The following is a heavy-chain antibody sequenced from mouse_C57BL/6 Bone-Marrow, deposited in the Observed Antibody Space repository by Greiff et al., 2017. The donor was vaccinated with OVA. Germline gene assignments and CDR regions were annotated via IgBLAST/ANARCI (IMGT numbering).Heavy chain of an antibody. CDR2: IDPEDGET. J-gene: IGHJ2*01. V-gene: IGHV14-2*01. D-gene: IGHD3-2*02. CDR1: GFNIKDYY. Sequence: EVQGVESGAELVKPGASVKLSCTASGFNIKDYYMHWVKQRTEQGLEWIGRIDPEDGETKYAPKFQGKATITADTSSNTAYLQLSSLTSEDTAVYYCASDSSGYVDYFDYWGQGTTLTVSS. CDR3: ASDSSGYVDYFDY.